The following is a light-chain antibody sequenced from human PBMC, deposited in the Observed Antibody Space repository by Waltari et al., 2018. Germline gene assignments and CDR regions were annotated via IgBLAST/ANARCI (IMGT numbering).Light chain of an antibody. CDR2: DVS. Sequence: QSALTQPASVSGSPGQSITISCTGTSSDVGGYNYVSWYQQNPGKAPKLMIYDVSKWPSGVANRFSGSKSGNTASLTISGLQAEDEADYYCSSYTSSSTPVVFGGGTKLTVL. CDR1: SSDVGGYNY. J-gene: IGLJ2*01. V-gene: IGLV2-14*01. CDR3: SSYTSSSTPVV.